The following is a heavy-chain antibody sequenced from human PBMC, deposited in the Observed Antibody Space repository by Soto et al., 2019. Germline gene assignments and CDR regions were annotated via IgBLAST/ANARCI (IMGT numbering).Heavy chain of an antibody. CDR3: XXXXXXXXXXXXXXXDY. Sequence: QVQLVESGGGVVQPGRSLRLSCAASGFTFSSYAMHWLRQAPGKGLEWVAVISYDGSNKYYADSVKGRFTISRDNSKXXXXXXXXXXXXXXXXXXXXXXXXXXXXXXXXXXXDYWGQGTLVTVSS. V-gene: IGHV3-30-3*01. J-gene: IGHJ4*02. CDR2: ISYDGSNK. CDR1: GFTFSSYA.